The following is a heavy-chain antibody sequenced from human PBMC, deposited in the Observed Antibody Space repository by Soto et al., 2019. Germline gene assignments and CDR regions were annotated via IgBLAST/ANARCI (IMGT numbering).Heavy chain of an antibody. J-gene: IGHJ3*02. CDR2: IYPGDSDT. Sequence: PGESLKISCKGSGYSFSSYWIGWVRQMPGKGLEWMGIIYPGDSDTRYSPSFQGQVTISADKSIGTAYLQWSSLKASDTAMYYCARERIPASLDPFDIWGQGTMVTVSS. V-gene: IGHV5-51*01. CDR3: ARERIPASLDPFDI. CDR1: GYSFSSYW. D-gene: IGHD6-6*01.